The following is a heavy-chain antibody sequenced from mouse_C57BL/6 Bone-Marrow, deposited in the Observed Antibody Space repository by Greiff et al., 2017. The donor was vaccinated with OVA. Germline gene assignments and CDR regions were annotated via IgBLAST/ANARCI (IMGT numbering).Heavy chain of an antibody. J-gene: IGHJ1*03. CDR1: GYTFTDYY. Sequence: QVQLQQSGAELVRPGASVKLSCKASGYTFTDYYINWVKQRPGQGLEWIARIYPGSGNTYYNEKFKGKATLTAEKSSSTAYMQLSSLTSEDSAVYFCARRRPITTVVEGYFDVWGTGTTVTVSS. CDR3: ARRRPITTVVEGYFDV. V-gene: IGHV1-76*01. CDR2: IYPGSGNT. D-gene: IGHD1-1*01.